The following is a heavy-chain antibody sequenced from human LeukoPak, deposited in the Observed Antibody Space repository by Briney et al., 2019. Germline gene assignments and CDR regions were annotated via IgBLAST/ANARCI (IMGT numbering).Heavy chain of an antibody. CDR1: GFTFSSYA. J-gene: IGHJ4*02. D-gene: IGHD3-22*01. V-gene: IGHV3-23*01. CDR2: ISGSGGST. CDR3: AKETYYYDSSGIFDY. Sequence: TGGSLRLSCAASGFTFSSYAMSWVRQAPGKGLEWVSAISGSGGSTYYADSVKGRFTIPRDNSKNTLYLQMNSLRAEDTAVYYCAKETYYYDSSGIFDYWGQGTLVTVSS.